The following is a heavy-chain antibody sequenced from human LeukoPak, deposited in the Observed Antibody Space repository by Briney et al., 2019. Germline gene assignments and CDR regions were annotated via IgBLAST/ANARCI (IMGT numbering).Heavy chain of an antibody. CDR1: GFTFSSSG. CDR2: ISGSGGST. D-gene: IGHD3-3*01. J-gene: IGHJ4*02. CDR3: ARIRFLEWLLDD. Sequence: PGGSLRLSCAASGFTFSSSGMHWVRQAPGKGLEWVSAISGSGGSTYYADSVKGRFTISRDNSKNTLYLQMNSLRAEDTAVYYCARIRFLEWLLDDWGQGTLVAVSS. V-gene: IGHV3-23*01.